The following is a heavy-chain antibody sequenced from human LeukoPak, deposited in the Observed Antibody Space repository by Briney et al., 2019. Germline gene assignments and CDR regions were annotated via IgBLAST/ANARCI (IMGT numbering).Heavy chain of an antibody. CDR1: GYTFIDYY. Sequence: ASVKVSCKASGYTFIDYYIHWVRQAPGQGLEWMGRINPQNGGTTSAQKFQGRVTMTRDTSISTAYMELSRLKSADTAVYYRATNIATPNIDTWFGPWGQGTLVTVSS. J-gene: IGHJ5*02. D-gene: IGHD6-13*01. CDR2: INPQNGGT. CDR3: ATNIATPNIDTWFGP. V-gene: IGHV1-2*06.